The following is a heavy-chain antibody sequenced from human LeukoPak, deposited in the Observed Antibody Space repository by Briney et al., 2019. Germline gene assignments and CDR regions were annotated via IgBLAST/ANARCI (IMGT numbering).Heavy chain of an antibody. D-gene: IGHD1-26*01. CDR1: GFAFSSYG. CDR2: IRSKAYGGTT. Sequence: PGGSLRLSCAASGFAFSSYGMHWVRQAPGKGLEWVGFIRSKAYGGTTEYAASVKGRFTISRDDSKSIAYLQMNSLKTEDTAVHYCTRDPIPVGATAEGYWGQGTLVTVSS. V-gene: IGHV3-49*04. J-gene: IGHJ4*02. CDR3: TRDPIPVGATAEGY.